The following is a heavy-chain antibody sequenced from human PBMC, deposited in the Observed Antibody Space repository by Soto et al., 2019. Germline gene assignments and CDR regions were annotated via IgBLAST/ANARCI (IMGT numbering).Heavy chain of an antibody. CDR2: IVAGSGNT. J-gene: IGHJ4*02. CDR3: AADPYYYDSSNYYSFDH. CDR1: GFTLKSSA. D-gene: IGHD3-22*01. Sequence: GASVKVSCKASGFTLKSSAVQWVRQARGQRLEWIGWIVAGSGNTHFAQRFQERVTITRDMSTSTAYLELSSLRSEDTAVYCCAADPYYYDSSNYYSFDHWGQGTQVTVSS. V-gene: IGHV1-58*01.